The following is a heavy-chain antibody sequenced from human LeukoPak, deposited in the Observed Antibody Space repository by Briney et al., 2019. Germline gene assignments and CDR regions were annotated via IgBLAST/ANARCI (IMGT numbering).Heavy chain of an antibody. CDR3: AREAYYYDSSGYYSGFDP. V-gene: IGHV3-7*01. CDR2: IKQDGSEK. Sequence: GGSLRLSCAASGFTFSSYWMSWVRQAPGKGLEWVANIKQDGSEKYYVDSVKGRFTISRDNAKNSLYLQMNSLRAEDTAVYYCAREAYYYDSSGYYSGFDPWGQGTLVTVSS. J-gene: IGHJ5*02. CDR1: GFTFSSYW. D-gene: IGHD3-22*01.